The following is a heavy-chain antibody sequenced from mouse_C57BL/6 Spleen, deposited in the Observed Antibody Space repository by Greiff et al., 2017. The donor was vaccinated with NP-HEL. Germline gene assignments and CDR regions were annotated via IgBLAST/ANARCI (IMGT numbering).Heavy chain of an antibody. J-gene: IGHJ4*01. CDR1: GYTFTSYW. CDR2: IHPNSGST. V-gene: IGHV1-64*01. CDR3: ARNYGSPYYYAMDY. D-gene: IGHD1-1*01. Sequence: QVQLQQPGAELVKPGASVKLSCKASGYTFTSYWMHWVKQRPGQGLEWIGMIHPNSGSTNYNEKFKSKATLTVDKSSSTAYMQLSSLTSEDSAVYYCARNYGSPYYYAMDYWGQGTSVTVSS.